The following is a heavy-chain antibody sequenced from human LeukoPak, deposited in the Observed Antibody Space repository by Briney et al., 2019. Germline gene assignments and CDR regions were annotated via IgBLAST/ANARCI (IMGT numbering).Heavy chain of an antibody. CDR1: GGTFSSYA. V-gene: IGHV1-69*04. CDR2: IIPILGIA. CDR3: ARASRGFDP. J-gene: IGHJ5*02. Sequence: ASVKVACKASGGTFSSYAISWVRQAPGQGLEWMGRIIPILGIANYAQKFQGRVTITADKSTSTAYMELSSLRSDDTAVYYCARASRGFDPWGQGTLVTVSS.